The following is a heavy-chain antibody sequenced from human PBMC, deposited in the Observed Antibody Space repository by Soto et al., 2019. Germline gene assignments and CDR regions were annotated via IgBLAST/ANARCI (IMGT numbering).Heavy chain of an antibody. Sequence: SVKVSCKASGGTFSFYAISWVRQAPGQGLEWMGGIIPIFGTANYAQKFQGRVTITADESTSTAYMELSSLRSEDRAVYYCARPLVTYYYDSSDLGAFDIWGQGTMVTVSS. J-gene: IGHJ3*02. CDR2: IIPIFGTA. CDR1: GGTFSFYA. V-gene: IGHV1-69*13. CDR3: ARPLVTYYYDSSDLGAFDI. D-gene: IGHD3-22*01.